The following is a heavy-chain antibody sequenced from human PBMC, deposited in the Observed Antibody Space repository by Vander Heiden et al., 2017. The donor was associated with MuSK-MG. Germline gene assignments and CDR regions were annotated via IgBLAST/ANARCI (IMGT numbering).Heavy chain of an antibody. CDR2: ISRGMMGI. CDR3: ARREHFDY. J-gene: IGHJ4*02. D-gene: IGHD1-1*01. CDR1: GLTFSSYS. V-gene: IGHV3-21*01. Sequence: EVQLVESGGGLVKPGGFLRLSWADSGLTFSSYSLNWVRQAPGKGLGWVSSISRGMMGIDYAESVKGRFTIPRDHAENSMYMPKKRLRAEDAAWDFCARREHFDYWVQGSLV.